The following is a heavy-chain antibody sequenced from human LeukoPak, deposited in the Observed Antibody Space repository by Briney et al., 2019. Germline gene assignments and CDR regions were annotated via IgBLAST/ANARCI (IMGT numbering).Heavy chain of an antibody. V-gene: IGHV3-23*01. J-gene: IGHJ3*02. Sequence: GGSLRLSCAASGFTFSSYAMSWVRQAPGKGLEWVSVISGSGGSTYYADSVKGRFTISRDNSKNTLYLQMNSLRAEDTAVYYCAKPVGVTSGYYLTNDAFDIWGQGTMVTVSS. CDR2: ISGSGGST. CDR3: AKPVGVTSGYYLTNDAFDI. CDR1: GFTFSSYA. D-gene: IGHD3-22*01.